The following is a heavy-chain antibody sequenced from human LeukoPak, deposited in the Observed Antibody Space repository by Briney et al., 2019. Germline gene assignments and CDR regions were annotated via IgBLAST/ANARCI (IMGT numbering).Heavy chain of an antibody. CDR3: ARGRGVKYNSDRIYSFDY. CDR2: INHSGST. V-gene: IGHV4-34*01. CDR1: AESFSDYY. J-gene: IGHJ4*02. Sequence: SETLSLTCAVYAESFSDYYWSWIRQPPGKGLEWIGEINHSGSTNYNPSLKTRVTISIDTSNNQISLKLSSVTAADTAVYYCARGRGVKYNSDRIYSFDYWGQGTLVTVSS. D-gene: IGHD1-1*01.